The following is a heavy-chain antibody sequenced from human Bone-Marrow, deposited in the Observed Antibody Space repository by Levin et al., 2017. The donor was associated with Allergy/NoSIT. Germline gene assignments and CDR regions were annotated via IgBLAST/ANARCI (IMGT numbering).Heavy chain of an antibody. V-gene: IGHV3-53*01. CDR3: AGYTAKDY. D-gene: IGHD5-18*01. Sequence: GGSLRLSCVASGFTVGNNYMSWVRQAPGKGLEWVSVIYSGGSTYYADSVKGRFTVSRDSSKNILFLQMNSLTAEDTAAYYCAGYTAKDYWGRGTLVTVSS. J-gene: IGHJ4*02. CDR1: GFTVGNNY. CDR2: IYSGGST.